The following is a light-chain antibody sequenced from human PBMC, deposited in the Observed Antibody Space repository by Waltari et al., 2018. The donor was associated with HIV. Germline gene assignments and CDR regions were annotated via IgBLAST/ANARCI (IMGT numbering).Light chain of an antibody. V-gene: IGLV8-61*01. CDR3: VLYMGSGIWV. CDR1: SGSVSTNYY. J-gene: IGLJ3*02. Sequence: QTVVTQEPSFSVSPGGTVTLTCGLSSGSVSTNYYPSWYQQTPGQAPRTRIYNTNSRTSGVPDRFSGSILGNKAALTITGARADDESNYYCVLYMGSGIWVFGGGTKVTVL. CDR2: NTN.